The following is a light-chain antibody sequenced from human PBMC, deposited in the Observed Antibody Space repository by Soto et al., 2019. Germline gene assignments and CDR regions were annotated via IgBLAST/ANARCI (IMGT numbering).Light chain of an antibody. CDR1: QSVRTY. CDR2: DAS. Sequence: EIVLTQSPATLSLSPGGRATLSCRASQSVRTYLTWYQQKPGQPPRLLIYDASNRDTCIPARFSGSGSGTGFTLTISRLEPDDFAVYYCQQRNIGLTFGGGTKVEIK. V-gene: IGKV3-11*01. CDR3: QQRNIGLT. J-gene: IGKJ4*01.